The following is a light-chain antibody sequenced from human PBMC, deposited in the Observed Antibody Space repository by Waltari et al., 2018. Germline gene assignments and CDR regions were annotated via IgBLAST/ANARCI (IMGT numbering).Light chain of an antibody. J-gene: IGLJ2*01. CDR2: DVS. V-gene: IGLV2-14*03. CDR1: SSDVGGYKY. Sequence: QSALTQPASVSGSPGQSITISCTGTSSDVGGYKYVPWYQQHPGKAPKLMIYDVSNRTSGVSNRFSGPKSGNTASLTISGLQAEDEADYYCSSYTSSSTVVFGGGTKLTVL. CDR3: SSYTSSSTVV.